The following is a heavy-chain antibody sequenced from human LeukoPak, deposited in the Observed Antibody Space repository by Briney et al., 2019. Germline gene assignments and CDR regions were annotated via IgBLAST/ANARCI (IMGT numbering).Heavy chain of an antibody. J-gene: IGHJ3*02. D-gene: IGHD2-21*02. CDR1: GFTFSNSW. CDR3: ARVCGGDCYDAFDI. CDR2: VQHIGGET. Sequence: PGGSLRLSCAGSGFTFSNSWMGWVRQAPGKGLEWVANVQHIGGETYYVDPVKGRFTISRDNAKNSLYLQMNSLRAEDTAVYYCARVCGGDCYDAFDIWGQGTMVTVSS. V-gene: IGHV3-7*04.